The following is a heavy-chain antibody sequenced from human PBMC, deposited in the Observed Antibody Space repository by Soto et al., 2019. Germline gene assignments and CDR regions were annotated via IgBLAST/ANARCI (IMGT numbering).Heavy chain of an antibody. CDR3: ARDPGTLSSI. V-gene: IGHV3-30*03. CDR2: MSYDGRSQ. CDR1: GFSLSYFG. Sequence: GGSLRLSCAVSGFSLSYFGMHWVRQAPGKGLEWVAFMSYDGRSQYFRDSVKGRFTISRDTPKNTLYLQMNSLRAEDTAVYYCARDPGTLSSIWGQGTMVTVSS. D-gene: IGHD1-1*01. J-gene: IGHJ3*02.